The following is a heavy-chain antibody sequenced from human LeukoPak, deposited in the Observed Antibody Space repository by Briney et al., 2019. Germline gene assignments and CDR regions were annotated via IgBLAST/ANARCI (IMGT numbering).Heavy chain of an antibody. CDR2: ISGSGGGT. V-gene: IGHV3-23*01. J-gene: IGHJ3*02. CDR1: GFTFSGYV. Sequence: PGGSLRLSCAASGFTFSGYVMSWVRQAPGKGLEWVSGISGSGGGTYYAESGKGRFTITRDNSKNTLYLQMNSLRAEDTAVYYCAKVRYCSGTSCYPIGAFDIWGQGTMVTVSS. CDR3: AKVRYCSGTSCYPIGAFDI. D-gene: IGHD2-2*01.